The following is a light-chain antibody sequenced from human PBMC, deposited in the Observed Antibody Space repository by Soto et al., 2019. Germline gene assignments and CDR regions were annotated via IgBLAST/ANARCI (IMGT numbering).Light chain of an antibody. V-gene: IGKV2-30*01. CDR2: MVS. CDR1: QSLVFSDGNTY. J-gene: IGKJ4*01. Sequence: DVVMTQSTLSLPVTLGQPAAFSCRSGQSLVFSDGNTYLTWFHQRPGQSPRRLIYMVSNRDSGVPDRFSGSGSGTDFTLKISRVEAEDVGVYYCMQRIECPLTFGGGTKVDIK. CDR3: MQRIECPLT.